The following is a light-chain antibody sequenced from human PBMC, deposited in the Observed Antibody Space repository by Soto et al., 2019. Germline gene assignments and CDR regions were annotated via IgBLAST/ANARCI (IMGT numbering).Light chain of an antibody. CDR1: QSVRSN. Sequence: EIVMTQSPATLSVSPGERATLSCRASQSVRSNIAWYQQKPGQAPRLLIYGASTRATGIPVRFSGSGSGTDFILTISSLQSEDFAVYYCQQYNNWPPYTFGQGTKLEIK. J-gene: IGKJ2*01. V-gene: IGKV3-15*01. CDR2: GAS. CDR3: QQYNNWPPYT.